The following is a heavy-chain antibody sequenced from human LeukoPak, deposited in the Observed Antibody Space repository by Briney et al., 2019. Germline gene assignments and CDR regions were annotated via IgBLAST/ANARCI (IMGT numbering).Heavy chain of an antibody. J-gene: IGHJ4*02. CDR1: GFTFSSYS. V-gene: IGHV3-48*04. CDR3: ARYRSGSYPDY. D-gene: IGHD1-26*01. Sequence: PGGSLRLSCAASGFTFSSYSMNWVRQAPGKGLEWVSYISSSSSTIYYADSVKGRFTISRDNAKNSLYLQMNSLRAEDTAVYYCARYRSGSYPDYWGQGTLVTVSS. CDR2: ISSSSSTI.